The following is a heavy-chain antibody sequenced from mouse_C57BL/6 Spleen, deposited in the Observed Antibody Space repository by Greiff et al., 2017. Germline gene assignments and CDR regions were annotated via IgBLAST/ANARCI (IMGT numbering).Heavy chain of an antibody. Sequence: KQTPGQGLECIVRIHPSDSASKYNQKLKGKDTLNVDKSSSTAYMQRSSLTSEDSAVYYCASYYYGSSYSFDYWGQGTTLTVSS. J-gene: IGHJ2*01. D-gene: IGHD1-1*01. CDR2: IHPSDSAS. CDR3: ASYYYGSSYSFDY. V-gene: IGHV1-74*01.